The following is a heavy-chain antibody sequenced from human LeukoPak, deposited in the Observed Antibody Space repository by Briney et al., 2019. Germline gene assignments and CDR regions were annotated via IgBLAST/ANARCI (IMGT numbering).Heavy chain of an antibody. J-gene: IGHJ5*02. CDR1: GFTFSSYS. CDR3: ARDRRGGDYDILTGAPEP. V-gene: IGHV3-21*01. CDR2: ISSSSSYI. Sequence: PGGSLRLSCAASGFTFSSYSMNWVRQAPGKGLEWVSSISSSSSYIYYADSVKGRFTISRDNAKNSLYLQMNSLRAEDTAVYYCARDRRGGDYDILTGAPEPWGQGTLVTVSS. D-gene: IGHD3-9*01.